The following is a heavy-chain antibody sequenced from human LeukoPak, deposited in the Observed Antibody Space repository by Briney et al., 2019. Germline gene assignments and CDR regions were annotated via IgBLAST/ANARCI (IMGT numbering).Heavy chain of an antibody. CDR1: GGSISSSSYY. V-gene: IGHV4-39*07. CDR2: IYYSGST. D-gene: IGHD3-10*01. Sequence: SETLSLTCTGSGGSISSSSYYWGGLRQPPGKGREGIGSIYYSGSTYYNPSLKSRVTISVHTSKTQFSLKLSSVTAADTAVYYCATIGHSNDYRRQATLLTVSS. J-gene: IGHJ4*02. CDR3: ATIGHSNDY.